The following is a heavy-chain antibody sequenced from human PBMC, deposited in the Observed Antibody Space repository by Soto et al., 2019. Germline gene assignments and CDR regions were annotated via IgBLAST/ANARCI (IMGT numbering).Heavy chain of an antibody. J-gene: IGHJ4*02. CDR1: GYTFTSYA. Sequence: GASVKVSCKASGYTFTSYAMHWVRQAPGQRLEWMGWINAGNGNTKYSQKFQGRVTITRDTSASTAYMELSSLRSEDTAVYYCARGYSILRFLEWCHGYWGQGTRVTVSS. V-gene: IGHV1-3*01. CDR2: INAGNGNT. D-gene: IGHD3-3*01. CDR3: ARGYSILRFLEWCHGY.